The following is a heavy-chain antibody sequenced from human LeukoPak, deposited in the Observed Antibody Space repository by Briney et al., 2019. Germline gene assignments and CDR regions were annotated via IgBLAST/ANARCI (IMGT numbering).Heavy chain of an antibody. Sequence: GASVKVSCKASGYTFTSYGISWVRQAPGQGLEWMGWISAYNGNTNYAQKLQGRVTMTTDTPTSTAYMELRSLRSDDTAVYYCARGGSYYDSSGLVDYWGQGTLVTVPS. CDR1: GYTFTSYG. D-gene: IGHD3-22*01. V-gene: IGHV1-18*01. CDR3: ARGGSYYDSSGLVDY. CDR2: ISAYNGNT. J-gene: IGHJ4*02.